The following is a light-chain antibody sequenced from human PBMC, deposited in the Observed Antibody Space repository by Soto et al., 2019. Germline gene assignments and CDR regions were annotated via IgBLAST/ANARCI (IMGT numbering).Light chain of an antibody. V-gene: IGKV3-20*01. CDR2: GAS. J-gene: IGKJ5*01. CDR1: QSVSSSY. CDR3: QKYGTSSTTT. Sequence: EIVLTQSPGTLSLSPGERATLSCRASQSVSSSYLAWYQQKPGQAPRLLIYGASSRATGIPDRFSGSGSGTDFTLTISRLEPEDFAVYYCQKYGTSSTTTFGQGTRLEIK.